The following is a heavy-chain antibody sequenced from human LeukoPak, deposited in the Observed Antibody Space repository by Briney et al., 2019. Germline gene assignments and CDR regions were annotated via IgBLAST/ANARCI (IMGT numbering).Heavy chain of an antibody. CDR2: IYYSGST. CDR1: GGSISSYY. Sequence: PSETLSLTCTVSGGSISSYYWSWIRQPPGKGLEWRGYIYYSGSTNYNPSLKSRVTISVDTSKNQFSLKLSSVTAADTAVYYCARWLQPPPYWYFDLWGRGTLVTVSS. J-gene: IGHJ2*01. CDR3: ARWLQPPPYWYFDL. V-gene: IGHV4-59*01. D-gene: IGHD5-24*01.